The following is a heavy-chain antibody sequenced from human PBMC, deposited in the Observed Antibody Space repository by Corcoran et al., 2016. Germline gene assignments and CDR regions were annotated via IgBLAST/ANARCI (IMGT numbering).Heavy chain of an antibody. CDR2: IYYSGST. D-gene: IGHD2-2*02. CDR1: GGSISSSSYY. Sequence: QLQLQESGPGLVKPSETLSLTCTVSGGSISSSSYYWGWIRQPPGKGLEWIGSIYYSGSTYYTPSLKSRVTISVDTSKNQFSLKLSSVTAADTAVDYCARHVYCSSTSCYTGGMDVWGQGTTVTVSS. V-gene: IGHV4-39*01. J-gene: IGHJ6*02. CDR3: ARHVYCSSTSCYTGGMDV.